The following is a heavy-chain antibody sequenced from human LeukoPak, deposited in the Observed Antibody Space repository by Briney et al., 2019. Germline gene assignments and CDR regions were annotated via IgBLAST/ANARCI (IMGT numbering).Heavy chain of an antibody. CDR3: ARDLDDILTGYYPSFDY. D-gene: IGHD3-9*01. Sequence: GSVKVSCKASGYTFTSYGISWVRQAPGQGLEWMGWISAYNGNTNYAQKLQGRVTMTTDTSTSTAYMELRSLRSDDTAVYYCARDLDDILTGYYPSFDYWGQGTLVTVSS. V-gene: IGHV1-18*01. CDR1: GYTFTSYG. J-gene: IGHJ4*02. CDR2: ISAYNGNT.